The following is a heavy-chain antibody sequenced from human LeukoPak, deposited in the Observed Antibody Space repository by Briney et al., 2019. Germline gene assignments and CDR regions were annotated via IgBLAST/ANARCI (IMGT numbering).Heavy chain of an antibody. CDR3: TRGENQFGGGLWLAP. CDR1: GFPFSNYY. D-gene: IGHD3/OR15-3a*01. J-gene: IGHJ5*01. Sequence: GGSVRLSCEASGFPFSNYYMTWVRQAPGKGLEWVASIRQDGSDTYYGDSVKGRFTVSRDNAKNSLFLEMNSLRGDDTAVYYCTRGENQFGGGLWLAPWGQRTLAAVSS. V-gene: IGHV3-7*01. CDR2: IRQDGSDT.